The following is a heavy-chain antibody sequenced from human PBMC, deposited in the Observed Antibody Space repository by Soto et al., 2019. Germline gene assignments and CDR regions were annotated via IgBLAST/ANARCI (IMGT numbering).Heavy chain of an antibody. CDR1: GLIFSDYH. D-gene: IGHD3-10*02. CDR3: AMLGGWSGGSSGMDV. V-gene: IGHV3-72*01. Sequence: EVQLVESGGGLVQPGGSLRLSCAASGLIFSDYHMDWVRQAPGKGLEWVGRIRRKANSYTTEYAASVKGRFTISRDDFKNSLYLKMNSLKSEDTAVYYCAMLGGWSGGSSGMDVWGQGTTVTVSS. J-gene: IGHJ6*02. CDR2: IRRKANSYTT.